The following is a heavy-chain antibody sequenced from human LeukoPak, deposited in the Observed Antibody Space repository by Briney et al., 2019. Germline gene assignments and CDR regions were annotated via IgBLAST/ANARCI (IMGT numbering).Heavy chain of an antibody. V-gene: IGHV4-39*07. Sequence: SETLSLTCTVSGASINNTLFYWGWIRQPPGKGLEWIGTVHYNGINYSSPSLKSRVATSVDASKNQFSLSLNSVTAADTAVYYCARISRWGPYWGQGSLVTVSS. D-gene: IGHD3-16*01. CDR2: VHYNGIN. CDR1: GASINNTLFY. J-gene: IGHJ4*02. CDR3: ARISRWGPY.